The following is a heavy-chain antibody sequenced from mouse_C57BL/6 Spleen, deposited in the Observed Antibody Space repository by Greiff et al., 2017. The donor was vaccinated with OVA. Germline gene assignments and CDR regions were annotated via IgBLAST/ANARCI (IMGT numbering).Heavy chain of an antibody. Sequence: EVQRVESGPGLVKPSQSLSLTCSVTGYSITSGYYWNWIRQFPGNKLEWMGYISYDGSNNYNPSLKNRISITRDTSKNQFFLKLNSVTTEDTATYYCARDGSSYEGYFDVWGTGTTVTVSS. CDR1: GYSITSGYY. V-gene: IGHV3-6*01. CDR3: ARDGSSYEGYFDV. CDR2: ISYDGSN. D-gene: IGHD1-1*01. J-gene: IGHJ1*03.